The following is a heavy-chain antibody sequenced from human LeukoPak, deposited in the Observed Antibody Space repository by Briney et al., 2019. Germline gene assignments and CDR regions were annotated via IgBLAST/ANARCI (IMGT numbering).Heavy chain of an antibody. V-gene: IGHV3-66*01. CDR3: SKSFETSGYYGPDALET. CDR2: MYGDGST. D-gene: IGHD3-22*01. J-gene: IGHJ3*02. Sequence: GGSLRLSCAASGFSVNRNFMTWVRQAPGKGLEWVSIMYGDGSTYNADSVKGRFSISRDNSNNTVFLQMNSLRAEDTAVYYCSKSFETSGYYGPDALETWGQGTMVTVST. CDR1: GFSVNRNF.